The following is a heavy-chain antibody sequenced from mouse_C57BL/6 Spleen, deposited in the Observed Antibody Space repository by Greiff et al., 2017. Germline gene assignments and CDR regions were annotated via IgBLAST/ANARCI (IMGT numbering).Heavy chain of an antibody. CDR2: ISSGRSTI. D-gene: IGHD4-1*02. V-gene: IGHV5-17*01. CDR3: AKANWEPAWFAY. Sequence: EVQRVESGGGLVKPGGSLKLSCAASGFTFSDYGMHWVRQAPEKGLEWVAYISSGRSTIYYADTVKGRFTISRDNAKNTLFLQMTSLRSEDTAMYYCAKANWEPAWFAYWGQGTLVTVSA. CDR1: GFTFSDYG. J-gene: IGHJ3*01.